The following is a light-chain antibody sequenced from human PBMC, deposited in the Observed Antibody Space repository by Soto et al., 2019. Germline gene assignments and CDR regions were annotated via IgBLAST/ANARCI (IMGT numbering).Light chain of an antibody. V-gene: IGKV1-6*01. J-gene: IGKJ2*01. CDR1: QDIRKD. CDR3: LQDYNYPFT. CDR2: GAS. Sequence: AIQMTQSPSSLSASVGDRVTIACRASQDIRKDLAWYQQKPGKAPQILIYGASTLQTGVASRFCGSGSATDFTLTISSLQPEDSEAYYCLQDYNYPFTFGQGTKVDI.